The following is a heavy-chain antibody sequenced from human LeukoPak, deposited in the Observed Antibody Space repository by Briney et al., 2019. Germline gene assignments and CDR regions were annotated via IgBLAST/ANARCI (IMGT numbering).Heavy chain of an antibody. D-gene: IGHD3-3*01. CDR1: GFTFSSYA. CDR2: ISGSGGST. J-gene: IGHJ4*02. V-gene: IGHV3-23*01. Sequence: PGGSLRLSCAASGFTFSSYAMSWVRQAPGKGQEWVSAISGSGGSTYYADSVKGRFTISRDNSKNTLYLQMNSLRAEDMAVYYCARQSTNYDFWSGYPDYWGQGTLVTVSS. CDR3: ARQSTNYDFWSGYPDY.